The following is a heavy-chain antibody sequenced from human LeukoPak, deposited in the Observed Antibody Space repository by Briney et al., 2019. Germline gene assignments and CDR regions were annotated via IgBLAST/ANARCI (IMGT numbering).Heavy chain of an antibody. CDR2: INHSGST. J-gene: IGHJ4*02. Sequence: PSETLSLTCAVYGGSFSGYYWNWIRQPPGKGLEWIGEINHSGSTNYNPSLKSRVTISVDTSKNQFSLKLSSVTATDTAVYYCARGSSSWFHWGQGTLVTVSS. D-gene: IGHD6-13*01. CDR1: GGSFSGYY. CDR3: ARGSSSWFH. V-gene: IGHV4-34*01.